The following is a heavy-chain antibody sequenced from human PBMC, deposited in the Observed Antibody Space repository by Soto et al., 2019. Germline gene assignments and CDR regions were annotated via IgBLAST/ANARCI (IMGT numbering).Heavy chain of an antibody. Sequence: QVQLVQSGAEVKKPGSSVKVSCKASGGTFSSYAISWVRQAPGQGLEWMGGIIPIFGTANYAQKFQGRVTITADKSTSTTYMELSSLRSEDTAVYYCVREGVTIFGVVTYYGMDVWGQGTTVTVSS. CDR1: GGTFSSYA. D-gene: IGHD3-3*01. CDR2: IIPIFGTA. V-gene: IGHV1-69*06. CDR3: VREGVTIFGVVTYYGMDV. J-gene: IGHJ6*02.